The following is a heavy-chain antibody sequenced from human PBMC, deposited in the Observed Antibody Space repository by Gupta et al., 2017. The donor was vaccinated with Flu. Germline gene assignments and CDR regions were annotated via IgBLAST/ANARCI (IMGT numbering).Heavy chain of an antibody. CDR1: GFTFSACG. CDR2: ISGGTT. V-gene: IGHV3-23*01. D-gene: IGHD4-17*01. J-gene: IGHJ1*01. CDR3: VKDAGYGEYAH. Sequence: EVQLLESGGDLAQPGGSLRRSCAASGFTFSACGMRWVRQAPGKGLEWVSTISGGTTYYSDSVKGRFTISKDTSKNTLFLQMNSLRAEDTAVYYCVKDAGYGEYAHWGQGTLLTVSS.